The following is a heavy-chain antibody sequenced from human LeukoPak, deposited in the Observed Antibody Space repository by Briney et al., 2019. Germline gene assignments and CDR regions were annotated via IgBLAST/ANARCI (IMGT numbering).Heavy chain of an antibody. Sequence: SETLSLTCTVSGGSISSYYWSWIRQPPGKGLEWIGYIYYSGSTNYNPSLKSRVTISVDTSKNQFSLKLSSVTAADTAVYYCARADSTTIFGVVLGYYMDVWGKGTTVTVSS. CDR1: GGSISSYY. V-gene: IGHV4-59*01. CDR3: ARADSTTIFGVVLGYYMDV. D-gene: IGHD3-3*01. CDR2: IYYSGST. J-gene: IGHJ6*03.